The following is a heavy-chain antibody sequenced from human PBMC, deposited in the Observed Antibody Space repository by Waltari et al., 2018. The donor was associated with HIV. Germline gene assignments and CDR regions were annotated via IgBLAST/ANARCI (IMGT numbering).Heavy chain of an antibody. CDR3: ARGSFYKWDY. CDR1: GDSISSEFHNW. D-gene: IGHD1-20*01. J-gene: IGHJ4*02. V-gene: IGHV4-4*02. Sequence: QVQLQESGPGLVKPSGTLSLTCAVSGDSISSEFHNWWSWVRQSPGGGLEWIGEIHHSGSTKYNPSLPSLKSRVTISVDKSKNQISLNLSFVTAADTAVYYCARGSFYKWDYWGQGTLVTVSS. CDR2: IHHSGST.